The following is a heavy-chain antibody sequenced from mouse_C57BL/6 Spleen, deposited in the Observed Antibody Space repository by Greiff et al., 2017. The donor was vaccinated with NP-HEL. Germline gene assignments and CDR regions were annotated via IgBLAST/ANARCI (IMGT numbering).Heavy chain of an antibody. CDR3: ARDHDYGGFAY. CDR2: ISDGGSYT. V-gene: IGHV5-4*01. CDR1: GFTFSSYA. Sequence: EVKLVESGGGLVKPGGSLKLSCAASGFTFSSYAMSWVRQTPEKRLEWVATISDGGSYTYYPDNVKGRFTISRDNAKNNLYLQMSHLKSEDTAIYYCARDHDYGGFAYWGQGTLVTVSA. D-gene: IGHD2-4*01. J-gene: IGHJ3*01.